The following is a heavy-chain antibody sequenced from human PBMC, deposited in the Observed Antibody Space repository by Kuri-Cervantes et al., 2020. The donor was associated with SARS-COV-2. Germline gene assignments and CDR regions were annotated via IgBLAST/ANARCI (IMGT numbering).Heavy chain of an antibody. CDR2: IYTSGST. V-gene: IGHV4-61*02. CDR1: GGSISSGSYY. Sequence: LRLSCTVPGGSISSGSYYWSWIRQPAGKGLEWIGRIYTSGSTNYNPSLKSRVTISVDTSKNQFSLKLSSVTAADTAVYYCARDRWELHDYWGQGTLVTVSS. CDR3: ARDRWELHDY. D-gene: IGHD1-26*01. J-gene: IGHJ4*02.